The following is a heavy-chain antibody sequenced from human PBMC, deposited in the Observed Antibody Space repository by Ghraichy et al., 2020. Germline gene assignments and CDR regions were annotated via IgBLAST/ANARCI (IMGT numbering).Heavy chain of an antibody. CDR3: AKEDLEWLVRGGFDY. CDR2: ISGSGGST. J-gene: IGHJ4*02. V-gene: IGHV3-23*01. D-gene: IGHD6-19*01. Sequence: GESLNISCAASGFTFSSYAMSWVRQAPGKGLEWVSAISGSGGSTYYADSVKGRFTISRDNSKNTLYLQMNSLRAEDTAVYYCAKEDLEWLVRGGFDYWGQGTLVTVSS. CDR1: GFTFSSYA.